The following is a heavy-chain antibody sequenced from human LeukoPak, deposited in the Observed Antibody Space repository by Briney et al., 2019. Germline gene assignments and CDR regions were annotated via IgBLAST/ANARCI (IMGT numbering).Heavy chain of an antibody. V-gene: IGHV3-23*01. CDR1: GLSFGAHA. D-gene: IGHD2-15*01. Sequence: QPGGSLRLSCAASGLSFGAHAMHWVRQAPGMGLEWVSGVGGGGQRTHYADSVKGRFTISRDNSKNTLYLQINSLRAEDTAVYYCAKDRGYYVDTGTINFWGQGTLVTVSS. CDR2: VGGGGQRT. CDR3: AKDRGYYVDTGTINF. J-gene: IGHJ4*02.